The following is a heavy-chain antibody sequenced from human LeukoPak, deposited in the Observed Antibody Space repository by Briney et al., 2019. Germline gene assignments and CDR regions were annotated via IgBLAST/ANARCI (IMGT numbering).Heavy chain of an antibody. Sequence: RSGGSLRLSRAASGFTFSSYAMHWVRQAPGKGLEWVSAISGSGGSTYYADSMKGRFTISRDNSKNTLYLQMNSLRAEDTAVYYCAKDRGSGYYHYYFDYWGQGTLVTVSS. V-gene: IGHV3-23*01. J-gene: IGHJ4*02. CDR3: AKDRGSGYYHYYFDY. D-gene: IGHD3-3*01. CDR1: GFTFSSYA. CDR2: ISGSGGST.